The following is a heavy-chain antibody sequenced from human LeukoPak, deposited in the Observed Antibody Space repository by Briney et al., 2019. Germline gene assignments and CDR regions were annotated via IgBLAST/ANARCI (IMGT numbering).Heavy chain of an antibody. J-gene: IGHJ3*02. CDR3: ARGGVSRIAVAGTYAFDI. CDR1: GFIFTNYW. V-gene: IGHV3-7*01. Sequence: PGGSLRLSCAASGFIFTNYWMTWVRQAPGKGLECVANMKQDGIEKYFADSVKGRFTISRDNAKNSLYLQMNSLRAEDTAVYYCARGGVSRIAVAGTYAFDIWGQGTMVTVSS. D-gene: IGHD6-19*01. CDR2: MKQDGIEK.